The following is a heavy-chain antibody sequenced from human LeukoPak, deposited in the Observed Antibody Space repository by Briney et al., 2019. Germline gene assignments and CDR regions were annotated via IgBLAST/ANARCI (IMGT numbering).Heavy chain of an antibody. J-gene: IGHJ4*02. CDR1: SGSVSDTSYY. V-gene: IGHV4-34*01. CDR2: INHSGST. CDR3: ARNNDYGDY. D-gene: IGHD2-8*01. Sequence: SETLSLTCSVSSGSVSDTSYYWGWIRQPPGKGLEWIGEINHSGSTNYNPSLKSRVTISVDTSKNQFSLKLSSVTAADTAVYYCARNNDYGDYWGQGTLVTVSS.